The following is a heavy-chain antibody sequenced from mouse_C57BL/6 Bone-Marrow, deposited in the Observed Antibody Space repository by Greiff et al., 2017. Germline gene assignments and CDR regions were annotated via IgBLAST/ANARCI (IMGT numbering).Heavy chain of an antibody. CDR3: ARHDGYRYWYFDV. CDR2: INPGSGGT. D-gene: IGHD2-3*01. Sequence: QVQLQQSGAELVRTGTSVKVSCKASGYAFTNYLIEGVKQRPGQGLEWIGVINPGSGGTNYNEKFKGKATLTADKSSSTAYMQLSSLTSEDSAVYFCARHDGYRYWYFDVWGTGTTVTVSS. V-gene: IGHV1-54*01. CDR1: GYAFTNYL. J-gene: IGHJ1*03.